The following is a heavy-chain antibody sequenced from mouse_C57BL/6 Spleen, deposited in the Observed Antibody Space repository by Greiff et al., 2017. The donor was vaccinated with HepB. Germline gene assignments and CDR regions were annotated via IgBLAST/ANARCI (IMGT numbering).Heavy chain of an antibody. V-gene: IGHV1-64*01. J-gene: IGHJ1*03. CDR1: GYTFTSYW. CDR3: ARYYGSSYGYFDV. CDR2: IHPNSGST. D-gene: IGHD1-1*01. Sequence: VQLQQPGAELVKPGASVKLSCKASGYTFTSYWMHWVKQRPGQGLERIGMIHPNSGSTNYNEKFKSKATLTVDKSSSTAYMQLSSLTSEDSAVYYCARYYGSSYGYFDVWGTGTTVTVSS.